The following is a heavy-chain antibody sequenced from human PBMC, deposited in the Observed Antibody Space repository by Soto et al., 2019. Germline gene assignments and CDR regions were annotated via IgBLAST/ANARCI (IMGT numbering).Heavy chain of an antibody. V-gene: IGHV1-69*05. CDR3: ARGRNYYDSSGHSFDY. CDR1: GGTFSSYA. J-gene: IGHJ4*02. D-gene: IGHD3-22*01. Sequence: GASVKVSCKASGGTFSSYAISWVRQAPGQGLEWMGGIIPIFGTANYAQKFQGRVTMTRDTSTSTVYMELSSLRSEDTAVYYCARGRNYYDSSGHSFDYWGQGTLVTVSS. CDR2: IIPIFGTA.